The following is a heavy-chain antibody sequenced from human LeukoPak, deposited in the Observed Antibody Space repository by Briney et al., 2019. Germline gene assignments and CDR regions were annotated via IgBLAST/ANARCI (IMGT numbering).Heavy chain of an antibody. CDR2: IIPIFGTA. CDR1: GGTFSSYA. D-gene: IGHD6-13*01. V-gene: IGHV1-69*05. J-gene: IGHJ5*02. Sequence: SVKVSCKASGGTFSSYAISWVRQAPGQGLEWMGRIIPIFGTANYAQKFQGRVTITTDESTSTAYMELSSLRSEDTAVYYCARVSIAAAFNWFDPWAREPWSPSPQ. CDR3: ARVSIAAAFNWFDP.